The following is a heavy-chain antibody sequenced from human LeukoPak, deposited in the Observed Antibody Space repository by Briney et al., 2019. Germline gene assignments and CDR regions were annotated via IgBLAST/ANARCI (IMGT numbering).Heavy chain of an antibody. CDR3: ARGLYYYDSSGYYAPIDY. V-gene: IGHV4-34*01. CDR2: IYYSGSA. D-gene: IGHD3-22*01. Sequence: SETLSLTCAVYGGSFSGYYWGWIRQPPGKGLEWIGSIYYSGSAYYNPSLKSRVTLSVDTSKNQFSLKLSSVTAADTAVYYCARGLYYYDSSGYYAPIDYWGQGTLVTVSS. CDR1: GGSFSGYY. J-gene: IGHJ4*02.